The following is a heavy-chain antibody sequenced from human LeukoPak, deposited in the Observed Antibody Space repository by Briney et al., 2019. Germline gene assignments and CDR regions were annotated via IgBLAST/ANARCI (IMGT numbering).Heavy chain of an antibody. J-gene: IGHJ4*02. CDR1: GYTFTTYW. Sequence: GESLKISCKGYGYTFTTYWIAWVRQMPGKGLEWMGIIYPGDSDTRFSSSFQGQVTISADKSISTAYLQWSSLKASDTAMYYCARLFTAMVTDYWGQGTLVTVSS. V-gene: IGHV5-51*01. D-gene: IGHD5-18*01. CDR3: ARLFTAMVTDY. CDR2: IYPGDSDT.